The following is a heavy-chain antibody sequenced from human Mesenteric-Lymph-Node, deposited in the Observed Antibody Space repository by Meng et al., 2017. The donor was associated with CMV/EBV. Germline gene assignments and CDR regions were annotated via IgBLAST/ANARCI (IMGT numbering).Heavy chain of an antibody. D-gene: IGHD5-18*01. CDR2: IKQDGSEK. CDR3: ARDLPSGYNYGYDGFDY. J-gene: IGHJ4*02. Sequence: GESLKISCAAPGFNFSTYWMRGVRQAPGKGLEWVAHIKQDGSEKYYVESVKGRITISRGNAKNSLYLQMNSLRAEDTAVYHCARDLPSGYNYGYDGFDYWGQGTLVTVSS. CDR1: GFNFSTYW. V-gene: IGHV3-7*01.